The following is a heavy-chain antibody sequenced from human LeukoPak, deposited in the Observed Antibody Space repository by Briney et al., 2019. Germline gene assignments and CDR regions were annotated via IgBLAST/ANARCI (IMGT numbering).Heavy chain of an antibody. J-gene: IGHJ6*02. V-gene: IGHV1-8*01. CDR1: GYTFTSSYD. CDR3: ARENVNRGSSWGYDYFGMDV. CDR2: MNPYSGIT. D-gene: IGHD6-13*01. Sequence: AASVNVSCKASGYTFTSSYDINWVRQAPGQGLEWMGWMNPYSGITGYTQRFQGRVTMTRDTSISTAYMELSSLTSEDTAVYFCARENVNRGSSWGYDYFGMDVWGQGTAVTVSS.